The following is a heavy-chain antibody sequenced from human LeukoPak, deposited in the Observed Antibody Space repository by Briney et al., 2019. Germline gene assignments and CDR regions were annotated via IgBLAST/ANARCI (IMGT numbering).Heavy chain of an antibody. Sequence: PGRSLRLPCAASGFTFSSYAMHWVRQAPGKGLEWVAVISYDGSIKYYADSVKGRFTISRDNSKNTLYLQMNSLRAEDTAVYYCASCYYYDSSGYYYGIDYWGQGTLVTVSS. D-gene: IGHD3-22*01. CDR1: GFTFSSYA. V-gene: IGHV3-30-3*01. CDR2: ISYDGSIK. J-gene: IGHJ4*02. CDR3: ASCYYYDSSGYYYGIDY.